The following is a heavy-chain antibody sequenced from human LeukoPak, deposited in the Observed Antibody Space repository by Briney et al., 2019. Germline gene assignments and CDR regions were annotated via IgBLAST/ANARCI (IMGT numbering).Heavy chain of an antibody. D-gene: IGHD6-13*01. CDR1: GYIFSNYY. CDR2: MNPNSGNT. Sequence: ASVKVSCMASGYIFSNYYMRWVRQATGQGLEWMGWMNPNSGNTGYAQKFQGRVTMTRNTSISTAYMELSSLRSEDTAVYYCARGQPKSSWSAADYWGQGTLVTVSS. V-gene: IGHV1-8*02. CDR3: ARGQPKSSWSAADY. J-gene: IGHJ4*02.